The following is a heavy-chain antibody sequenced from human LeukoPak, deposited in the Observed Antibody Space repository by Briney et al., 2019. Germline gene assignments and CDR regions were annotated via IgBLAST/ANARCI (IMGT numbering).Heavy chain of an antibody. V-gene: IGHV3-23*01. CDR1: GFTFSSYA. D-gene: IGHD5-24*01. CDR2: ISGSGGST. Sequence: PGGSLRLSCAASGFTFSSYAMSWVRQAPGKGLEWVSAISGSGGSTYYADSVKGRFTISRDNSKNTLYLQMGSLRAEDMAVYYCARDLEGRGHYYYYMDVWGKGTTVTISS. J-gene: IGHJ6*03. CDR3: ARDLEGRGHYYYYMDV.